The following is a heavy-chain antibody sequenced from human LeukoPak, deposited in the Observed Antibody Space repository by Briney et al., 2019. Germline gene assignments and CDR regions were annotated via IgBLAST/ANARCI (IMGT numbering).Heavy chain of an antibody. Sequence: SETLSLTRTVSGGSISSYYWSWIRQPPGKGLEWIGYIYYSGSTNYNPSLKSRVTISVDTSKNQFSLKLSSVTDADTAVYYCASCSDNCYLRYFDLWGRGTLVTVSS. CDR3: ASCSDNCYLRYFDL. CDR1: GGSISSYY. V-gene: IGHV4-59*12. D-gene: IGHD2-21*02. CDR2: IYYSGST. J-gene: IGHJ2*01.